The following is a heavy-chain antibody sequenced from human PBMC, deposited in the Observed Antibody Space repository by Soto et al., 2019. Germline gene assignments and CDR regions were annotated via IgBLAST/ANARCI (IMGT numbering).Heavy chain of an antibody. Sequence: QVQLQESGPGLVKPSGTLSLTCAVSGGSISSVNWWSWVRQPPGKGLEWIGEISHSGSTNYNPSLKSRVXIXEDKSKNQISLKLNSVTAADPAVYYCVNDYSGWLSGWGQGTLVTVSS. CDR2: ISHSGST. CDR1: GGSISSVNW. V-gene: IGHV4-4*02. CDR3: VNDYSGWLSG. J-gene: IGHJ4*02. D-gene: IGHD6-19*01.